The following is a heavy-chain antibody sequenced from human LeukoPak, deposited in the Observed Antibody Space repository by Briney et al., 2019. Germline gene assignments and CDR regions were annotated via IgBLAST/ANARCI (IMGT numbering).Heavy chain of an antibody. J-gene: IGHJ4*02. V-gene: IGHV3-30-3*01. D-gene: IGHD4-23*01. CDR3: ARVAYGGNSDLFDY. CDR2: ISYDGSNK. Sequence: GRSLRLSCAASGFTFSSYAMHWVRQAPGKGLEWVAVISYDGSNKYYADSVKGRFTISRDNSKNTLYLQMNSLRAEDTAVYYCARVAYGGNSDLFDYWGQGTLVTVSS. CDR1: GFTFSSYA.